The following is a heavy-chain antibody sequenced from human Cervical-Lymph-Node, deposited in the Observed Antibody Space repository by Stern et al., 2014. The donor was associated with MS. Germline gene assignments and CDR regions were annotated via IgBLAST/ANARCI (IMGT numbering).Heavy chain of an antibody. Sequence: VQLGESGGGVVQPGGSLRLSCAASEFTFSTFSMHWIRQAPGQGLQWVAVIGYDGSNAYYANYEKARFTISRDNLKNTLYLQMNSLRAEDTAVYYCARAGFGLWPGNPPYYYYGMDVWGQGTTVTVSS. D-gene: IGHD3/OR15-3a*01. V-gene: IGHV3-30*19. CDR2: IGYDGSNA. J-gene: IGHJ6*02. CDR1: EFTFSTFS. CDR3: ARAGFGLWPGNPPYYYYGMDV.